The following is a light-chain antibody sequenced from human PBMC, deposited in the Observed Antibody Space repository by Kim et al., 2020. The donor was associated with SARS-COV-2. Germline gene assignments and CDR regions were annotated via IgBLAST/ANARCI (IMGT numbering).Light chain of an antibody. CDR3: QQHNNNPPLYT. CDR1: QSVSSN. V-gene: IGKV3-15*01. J-gene: IGKJ2*01. Sequence: EMVMTQSPATLSVSPGERATLSCRASQSVSSNLAWYQQKPGQAPRLLIYGASTRATGIPARFSGSGSGTEFTLTISSLQSEDFAVYYYQQHNNNPPLYTFGQGTKLEI. CDR2: GAS.